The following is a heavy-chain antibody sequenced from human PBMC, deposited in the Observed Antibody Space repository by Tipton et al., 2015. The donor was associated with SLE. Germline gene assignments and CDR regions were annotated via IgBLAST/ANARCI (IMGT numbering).Heavy chain of an antibody. CDR2: ISYSETT. CDR3: AGAWQGYCSGGTCYVLDY. J-gene: IGHJ4*02. D-gene: IGHD2-15*01. V-gene: IGHV4-59*11. CDR1: GGSISSHY. Sequence: GLVKPSETLSLTCTVSGGSISSHYWSWIRQPPGKGLEWIGYISYSETTNYNPSLKSRVTISVDTSKNQFSLKLRSVTAADTAVYYCAGAWQGYCSGGTCYVLDYWGRGTLVTVSS.